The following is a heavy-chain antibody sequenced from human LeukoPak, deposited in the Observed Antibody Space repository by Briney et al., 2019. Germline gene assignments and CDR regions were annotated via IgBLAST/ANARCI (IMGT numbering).Heavy chain of an antibody. CDR3: ARDLASCAGDCYSDGFDY. CDR2: IYYSGST. J-gene: IGHJ4*02. V-gene: IGHV4-39*07. Sequence: PSETLSLTCTVSGGSISSSSYYWGWNRQPPGKGREWIGSIYYSGSTNYTPSLKSPVTISVDTSKNQSSLKLSSVTAADTAVYYSARDLASCAGDCYSDGFDYWGQGALVTVSS. D-gene: IGHD2-21*02. CDR1: GGSISSSSYY.